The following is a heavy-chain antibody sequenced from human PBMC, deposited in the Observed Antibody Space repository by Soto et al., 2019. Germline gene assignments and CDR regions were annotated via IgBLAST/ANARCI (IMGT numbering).Heavy chain of an antibody. D-gene: IGHD2-2*01. V-gene: IGHV3-23*01. CDR2: ISGSGGST. CDR1: GFTFSSYA. J-gene: IGHJ4*02. CDR3: AKNVLGYCSSTSCSDY. Sequence: GGSLRLSCAASGFTFSSYAMSWVRQAPGKGLEWVSAISGSGGSTYYADSVKGRFTISRDNSKNTLYLQMNSLRAEDTAVYYCAKNVLGYCSSTSCSDYWGQGTLVTVSS.